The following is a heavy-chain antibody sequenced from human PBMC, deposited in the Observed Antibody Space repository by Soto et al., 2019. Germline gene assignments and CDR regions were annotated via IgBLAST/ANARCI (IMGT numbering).Heavy chain of an antibody. CDR2: INHSGRT. J-gene: IGHJ4*02. V-gene: IGHV4-34*01. CDR1: GGSFSGYY. Sequence: SETLSLTCAVYGGSFSGYYWSWIRQPPGKGLEWIGEINHSGRTNYNPSLKSRVTISVDTSKNQFSLNLTSVTAADTAVFYCARGPSYSNLDFDYWGQGTLVTVSS. CDR3: ARGPSYSNLDFDY. D-gene: IGHD4-4*01.